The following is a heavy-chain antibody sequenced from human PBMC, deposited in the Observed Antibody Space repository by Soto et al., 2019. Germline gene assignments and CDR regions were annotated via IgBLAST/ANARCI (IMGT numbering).Heavy chain of an antibody. D-gene: IGHD3-22*01. Sequence: QLQLQESGPGLVKPSETLSLTCTVSGGSISSSSYYWGWIRQPPGKGLEWIGSIYYSGSTYYNPSLKSRVTISVDTSKNQFSLKLSSVTAADTAVYYCARHRGEDDYYDSSGSLTPFDYWGQGTLVTVSS. CDR1: GGSISSSSYY. CDR3: ARHRGEDDYYDSSGSLTPFDY. V-gene: IGHV4-39*01. CDR2: IYYSGST. J-gene: IGHJ4*02.